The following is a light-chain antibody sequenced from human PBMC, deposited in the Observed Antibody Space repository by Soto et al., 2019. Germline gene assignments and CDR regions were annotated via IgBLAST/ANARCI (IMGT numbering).Light chain of an antibody. CDR2: DTS. CDR1: QSVGSY. V-gene: IGKV3-11*01. Sequence: EVVLTQSPVTLSLSPGERATLSCRASQSVGSYLSWYQQKPGQAPRLLIYDTSNRATGIPARFSGSGSGTDFTLTSSSLEPEDFAVYYCQQRSNWVTFGGGTRVEIK. CDR3: QQRSNWVT. J-gene: IGKJ4*01.